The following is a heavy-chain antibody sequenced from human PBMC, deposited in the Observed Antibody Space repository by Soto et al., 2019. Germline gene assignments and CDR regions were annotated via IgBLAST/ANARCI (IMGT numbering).Heavy chain of an antibody. D-gene: IGHD6-13*01. CDR3: ARSSVHIAAAGRLDL. J-gene: IGHJ5*02. CDR2: ISSDGATK. Sequence: GSLRLSCTASGFAFRSHAMQWVRQAPGKGLEWVAVISSDGATKYVADSLKGRFTISRDNFESTMSLQMNNLRPEDTALYYCARSSVHIAAAGRLDLWGPGTLVTVSS. CDR1: GFAFRSHA. V-gene: IGHV3-30*14.